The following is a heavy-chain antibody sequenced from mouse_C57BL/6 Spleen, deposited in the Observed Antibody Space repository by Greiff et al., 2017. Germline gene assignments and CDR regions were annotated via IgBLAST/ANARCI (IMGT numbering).Heavy chain of an antibody. Sequence: VKLMESGPGLVQPSQSLSITCTVSGFSLTSYGVHWVRQSPGKGLEWLGVIWSGGSTDYNAAFISRLSISKDNSKSQVFFKMNSLQADDTAIYYCARGYYGSSYVDYAMDYWGQGTSVTVSS. CDR3: ARGYYGSSYVDYAMDY. J-gene: IGHJ4*01. V-gene: IGHV2-2*01. CDR2: IWSGGST. CDR1: GFSLTSYG. D-gene: IGHD1-1*01.